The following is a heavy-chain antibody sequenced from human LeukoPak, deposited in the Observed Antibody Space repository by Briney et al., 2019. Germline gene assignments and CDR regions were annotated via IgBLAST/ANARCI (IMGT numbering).Heavy chain of an antibody. D-gene: IGHD3-16*01. CDR1: GITVSSND. Sequence: GGSLRLSCTASGITVSSNDMCWVRQAPGEGLEWISLIYSGGRTDYADSVKGRFTISRDNSKNMVYLQMNSLRGDDTAVYYCAGDWNGDHVIEYWGQGTLVTVSS. V-gene: IGHV3-53*01. CDR2: IYSGGRT. CDR3: AGDWNGDHVIEY. J-gene: IGHJ4*02.